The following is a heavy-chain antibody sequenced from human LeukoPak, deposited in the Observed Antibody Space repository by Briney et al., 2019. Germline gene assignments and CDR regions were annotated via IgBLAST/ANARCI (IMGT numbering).Heavy chain of an antibody. CDR1: GFTVSSYY. V-gene: IGHV3-66*01. CDR3: ARVAYYRVTADQITDAFDV. J-gene: IGHJ3*01. Sequence: PGGSLRLSCAASGFTVSSYYMNWVRQAPGKGLQWVSILYSDGATYYADSVKGRFTISRDSSRSTLYLQMNSLRAEDTAVYFCARVAYYRVTADQITDAFDVWGHGTVVTVSS. CDR2: LYSDGAT. D-gene: IGHD2-21*02.